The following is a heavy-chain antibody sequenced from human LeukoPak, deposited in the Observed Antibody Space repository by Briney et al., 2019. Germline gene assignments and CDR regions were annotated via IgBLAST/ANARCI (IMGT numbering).Heavy chain of an antibody. Sequence: GGSLRLSCAASGFTFDDYGMSWVRQAPGKGLEWVSGINWNGGSTGYADSVKGRFTISRDNAKNSLYLQMNSLRAEDTALYYCARENTSGLVVVNACFDYWGQGTLVTVSS. V-gene: IGHV3-20*04. J-gene: IGHJ4*02. CDR1: GFTFDDYG. D-gene: IGHD3-22*01. CDR3: ARENTSGLVVVNACFDY. CDR2: INWNGGST.